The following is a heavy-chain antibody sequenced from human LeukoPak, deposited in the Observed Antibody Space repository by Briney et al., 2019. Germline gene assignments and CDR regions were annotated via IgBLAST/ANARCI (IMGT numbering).Heavy chain of an antibody. V-gene: IGHV3-33*01. CDR2: IWYDGSNK. CDR1: GFTFSSYG. J-gene: IGHJ4*02. D-gene: IGHD2-2*01. Sequence: PGRSLRLSCAASGFTFSSYGMHWVRQAPGKGLEWVAVIWYDGSNKYYADSVKGRFTISRDNSKNTLYLQTNSLRAEDTAVYYCARGKSSTSCPGDYWGQGTLVTVSS. CDR3: ARGKSSTSCPGDY.